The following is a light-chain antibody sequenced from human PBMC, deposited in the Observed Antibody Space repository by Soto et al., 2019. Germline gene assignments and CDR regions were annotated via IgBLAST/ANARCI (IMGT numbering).Light chain of an antibody. CDR2: GIS. CDR1: QSVGSS. Sequence: EIVLTQSPGTLSLSPGEIATLSFSASQSVGSSLAWYQQKPGQAPRLLIYGISTRATGLPGRFSGSGFGTEFTLTISSLQSEDLAVYYCQQYNHWPLTFGGGTKVDIK. V-gene: IGKV3-15*01. J-gene: IGKJ4*01. CDR3: QQYNHWPLT.